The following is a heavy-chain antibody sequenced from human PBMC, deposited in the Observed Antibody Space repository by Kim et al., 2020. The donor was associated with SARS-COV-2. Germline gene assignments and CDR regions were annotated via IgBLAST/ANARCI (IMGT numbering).Heavy chain of an antibody. CDR3: ATSRTFDY. CDR2: IKQDGNEK. J-gene: IGHJ4*02. Sequence: GGSLRLSCAASGFTFSSYWMNWVRQAPGKGLEWVANIKQDGNEKYYVDSVKGRFTISRDNAKNSLFLQMNSLSAEDTAVYYCATSRTFDYWGQGTLVTVS. CDR1: GFTFSSYW. V-gene: IGHV3-7*03.